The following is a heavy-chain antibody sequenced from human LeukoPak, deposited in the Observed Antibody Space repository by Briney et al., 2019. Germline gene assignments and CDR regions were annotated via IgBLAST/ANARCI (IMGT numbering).Heavy chain of an antibody. V-gene: IGHV4-4*07. CDR2: MSTSGST. CDR3: ARSAYTDYSVLWFDP. J-gene: IGHJ5*02. Sequence: SETLSLTCTVSGGSLSDYFWTWMRQPAGKGLEWIGRMSTSGSTNYNPSLKSRVTMSVNTSKNRFSLELNSVTAADTAVYYCARSAYTDYSVLWFDPWGQGTLVTVSS. CDR1: GGSLSDYF. D-gene: IGHD3-16*01.